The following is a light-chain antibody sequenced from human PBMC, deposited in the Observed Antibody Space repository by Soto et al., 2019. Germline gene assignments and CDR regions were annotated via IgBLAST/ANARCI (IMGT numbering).Light chain of an antibody. CDR2: KAS. Sequence: DVTMTQSPSTLSGSVGDRVTISCRASQTISSWLAWYQQKPGKAPKLLIYKASTLKSGVPSRFSGSGSGTEFTLTISSLQPDDFATYYCQHYNSYSEAFGQGSKVGIK. CDR1: QTISSW. CDR3: QHYNSYSEA. V-gene: IGKV1-5*03. J-gene: IGKJ1*01.